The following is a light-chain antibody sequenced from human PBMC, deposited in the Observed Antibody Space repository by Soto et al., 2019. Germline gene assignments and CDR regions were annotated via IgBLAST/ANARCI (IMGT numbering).Light chain of an antibody. Sequence: DIQMTQSPSTLSASVGDRVTITCRASQLISSWLAWYQQKPGKAPKLLIHAASSVQSGVPSRFSGSGSGTEFTLTISSLQPEDFATYYCQQANSFPPTFGPGTKVDIK. CDR3: QQANSFPPT. V-gene: IGKV1-12*01. CDR1: QLISSW. J-gene: IGKJ3*01. CDR2: AAS.